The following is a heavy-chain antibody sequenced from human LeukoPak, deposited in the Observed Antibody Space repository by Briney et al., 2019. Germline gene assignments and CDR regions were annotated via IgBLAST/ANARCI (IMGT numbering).Heavy chain of an antibody. J-gene: IGHJ3*02. CDR3: ARGDDSSGYYLSGAFDI. CDR1: GGSISSYY. V-gene: IGHV4-59*01. D-gene: IGHD3-22*01. CDR2: IYYSGSP. Sequence: PSETLSLTCTVSGGSISSYYWSWIRQPPGKGLEWIGYIYYSGSPNYNPSLKSRVTISVDTSKNQFSLKLSSVTAADTAVYYCARGDDSSGYYLSGAFDIWGQGTMVTVSS.